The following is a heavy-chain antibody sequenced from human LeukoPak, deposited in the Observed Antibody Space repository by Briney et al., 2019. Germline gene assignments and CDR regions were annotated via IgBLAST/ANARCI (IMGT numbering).Heavy chain of an antibody. V-gene: IGHV3-30*03. CDR1: GFTFSSYG. Sequence: PGRSLRLSCAASGFTFSSYGMHWVRQAPGKGLEWVAVISYDGSNKYYADSVKGRFTISRDNSKNTLYLQMNSLRAEDTAVYYCARGFFRAAAYSGGKRWFDYWGQGTLVTVSS. J-gene: IGHJ4*02. D-gene: IGHD6-13*01. CDR2: ISYDGSNK. CDR3: ARGFFRAAAYSGGKRWFDY.